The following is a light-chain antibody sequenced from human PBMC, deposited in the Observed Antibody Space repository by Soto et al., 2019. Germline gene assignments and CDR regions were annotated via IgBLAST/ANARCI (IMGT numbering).Light chain of an antibody. V-gene: IGLV1-47*01. CDR3: ASWDDSLSGYYV. CDR2: RNN. CDR1: SSNIGSNY. J-gene: IGLJ1*01. Sequence: QPVLTQPPSASGTPGQRVTISCSGSSSNIGSNYVYWYQQLPGTAPKLLIYRNNQRPSGVPDRVSGSKSGTSASLAISGLLSEDEGDYYCASWDDSLSGYYVFGTGTKLTVL.